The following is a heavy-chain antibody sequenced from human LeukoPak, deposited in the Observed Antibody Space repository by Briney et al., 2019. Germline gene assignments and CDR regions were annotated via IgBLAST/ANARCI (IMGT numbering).Heavy chain of an antibody. D-gene: IGHD3-3*01. CDR1: GGSISSSSYY. CDR3: ARRSGNKLGFFPD. Sequence: PSETLSLTCTVSGGSISSSSYYWGWIRQPPGKGLEWIGSIYYSGSTYYNPSLKSRVTISVDTSKNQFSLKLSSVTAADTAVYYCARRSGNKLGFFPDWGQGTLVTVSS. J-gene: IGHJ4*02. CDR2: IYYSGST. V-gene: IGHV4-39*01.